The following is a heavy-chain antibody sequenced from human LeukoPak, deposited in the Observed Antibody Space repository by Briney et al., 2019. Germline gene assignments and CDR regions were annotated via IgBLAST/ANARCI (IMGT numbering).Heavy chain of an antibody. Sequence: SETLSLTCAVYGGSFSGYYWSWLRQPPGKGLEWIGEINHSGSTNYNPSLKSRVTISVDTSKNQFSLKLSSVTAADTAVYYCARFRDGSGLYFDYWGQGTLVTVSS. J-gene: IGHJ4*02. CDR2: INHSGST. CDR3: ARFRDGSGLYFDY. D-gene: IGHD3-22*01. V-gene: IGHV4-34*01. CDR1: GGSFSGYY.